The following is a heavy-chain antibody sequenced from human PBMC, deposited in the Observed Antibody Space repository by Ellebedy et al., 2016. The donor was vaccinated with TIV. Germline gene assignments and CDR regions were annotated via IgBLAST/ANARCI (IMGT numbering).Heavy chain of an antibody. CDR2: INSDGSII. V-gene: IGHV3-74*01. CDR3: VRAPRGQYYFDY. Sequence: GESLKISXAASGFTFSSYWMHWVRQAPGKGLVWVSRINSDGSIITYADSVKGRFTISRDNAKNTLYLQMNSLRAEDTAVYYCVRAPRGQYYFDYWGQGTLVTVSS. J-gene: IGHJ4*02. D-gene: IGHD5-12*01. CDR1: GFTFSSYW.